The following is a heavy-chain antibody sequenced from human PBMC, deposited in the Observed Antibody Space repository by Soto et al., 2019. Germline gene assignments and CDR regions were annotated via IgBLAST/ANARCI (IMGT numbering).Heavy chain of an antibody. CDR1: GDSISSDYYH. CDR2: IHHSGSI. D-gene: IGHD2-21*02. Sequence: QVQLQQSGPGLVKPSQTLSLTCTVSGDSISSDYYHWTWIRQPPGKGLEWIGYIHHSGSILYNPSFKRRVTTSEDTSKNQFSRHPTSVTAADSAVYFCAREDVGGDSLDVWGQGTTVTVS. CDR3: AREDVGGDSLDV. V-gene: IGHV4-30-4*08. J-gene: IGHJ6*02.